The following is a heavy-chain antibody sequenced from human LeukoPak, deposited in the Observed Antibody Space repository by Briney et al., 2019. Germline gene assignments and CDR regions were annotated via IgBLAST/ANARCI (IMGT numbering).Heavy chain of an antibody. CDR2: IYYSGST. V-gene: IGHV4-59*08. CDR3: ARHVPNTAGLLDY. CDR1: GGSISSYY. J-gene: IGHJ4*01. Sequence: PSETLSLTCTVSGGSISSYYWSWIRQPPGKGLEWIGYIYYSGSTNYNPSLKIRVTIYVDTAKNQFSLKLSSVTPADTAVYYCARHVPNTAGLLDYRGPGTLVTVS. D-gene: IGHD3/OR15-3a*01.